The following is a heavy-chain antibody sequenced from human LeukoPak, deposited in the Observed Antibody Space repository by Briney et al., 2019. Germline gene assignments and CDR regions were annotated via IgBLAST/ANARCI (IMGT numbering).Heavy chain of an antibody. CDR3: AKFWTAQLVPPYSDY. CDR2: IGGRGGSA. V-gene: IGHV3-23*01. D-gene: IGHD6-13*01. CDR1: GFTFSIYA. Sequence: GGSLRLSCAASGFTFSIYAMSWVRQAPGKGLEWVATIGGRGGSAYYADSVKGRSTISRDESKNTLYLQMNSLRAEDTAVYYCAKFWTAQLVPPYSDYWSQGTLVTVSS. J-gene: IGHJ4*02.